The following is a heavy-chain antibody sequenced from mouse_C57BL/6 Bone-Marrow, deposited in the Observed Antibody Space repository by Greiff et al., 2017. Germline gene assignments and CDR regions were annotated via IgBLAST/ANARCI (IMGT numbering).Heavy chain of an antibody. J-gene: IGHJ4*01. CDR1: GFTFTDYY. D-gene: IGHD4-1*01. CDR3: ARYNGGTSHYYAKDY. Sequence: DVMLVESGGGLVQPGGSLSLSCAASGFTFTDYYMSWVRQPPGKALEWLGFIRNKANGHTTEYSASVKGRFTISSDNSQSILYLQMNALRAEDSATSDCARYNGGTSHYYAKDYRGQGTSVTVST. CDR2: IRNKANGHTT. V-gene: IGHV7-3*01.